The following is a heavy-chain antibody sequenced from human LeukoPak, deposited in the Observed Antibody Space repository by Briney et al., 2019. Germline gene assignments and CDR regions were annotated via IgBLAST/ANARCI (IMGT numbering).Heavy chain of an antibody. J-gene: IGHJ4*02. CDR2: IYSGGST. CDR3: ARGAGLFIEHDY. CDR1: GFTVSSNY. V-gene: IGHV3-66*01. D-gene: IGHD3-22*01. Sequence: GGSLRLSCAASGFTVSSNYMSWVRQAPGKGLEWVSVIYSGGSTYYADSVRGRFTISRDNSKNTLYLQMNSLRAEDTAVYYCARGAGLFIEHDYWGQGTLVTVSS.